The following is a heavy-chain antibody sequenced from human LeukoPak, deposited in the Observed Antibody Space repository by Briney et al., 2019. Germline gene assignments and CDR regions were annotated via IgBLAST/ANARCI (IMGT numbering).Heavy chain of an antibody. CDR2: IYSGCNT. V-gene: IGHV3-53*01. Sequence: PGGSLRLSCAASGFTVSSSYMSWVRQAPGKGLEYVSVIYSGCNTYYAGSVKGRFTISRDNSKNKVYLQMNSLRAEDTAVYYCARLIAATGRLYFDYWGQGTLVTVSS. CDR1: GFTVSSSY. J-gene: IGHJ4*02. CDR3: ARLIAATGRLYFDY. D-gene: IGHD6-13*01.